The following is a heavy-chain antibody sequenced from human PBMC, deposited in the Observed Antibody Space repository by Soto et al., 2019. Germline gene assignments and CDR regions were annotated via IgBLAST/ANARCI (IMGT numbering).Heavy chain of an antibody. CDR3: VSMETFGSLNWLDP. D-gene: IGHD3-16*01. Sequence: ASVKVSCKASGYSFTNNDVSWVRQATGQGLEWMGWMNPGSGDTGYAQKFQGRVTMTRDISIATAYMELSSLRSDDTAIYYCVSMETFGSLNWLDPWGQGNLVSVYS. CDR1: GYSFTNND. J-gene: IGHJ5*02. V-gene: IGHV1-8*01. CDR2: MNPGSGDT.